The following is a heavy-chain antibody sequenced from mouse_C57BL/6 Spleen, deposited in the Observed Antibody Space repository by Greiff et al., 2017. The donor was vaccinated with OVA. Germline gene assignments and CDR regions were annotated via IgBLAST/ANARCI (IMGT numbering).Heavy chain of an antibody. Sequence: VQLKQSGAELVRPGASVKLSCTASGFNIKDDYMHWVKQRPEQGLEWIGWIDPENGDTEYASKFQGKATITADTSSNTAYLQLSSLTSEDTAVYYCTTVGDYDGYYFDYWGQGTTLTVSS. CDR2: IDPENGDT. D-gene: IGHD2-4*01. CDR1: GFNIKDDY. J-gene: IGHJ2*01. CDR3: TTVGDYDGYYFDY. V-gene: IGHV14-4*01.